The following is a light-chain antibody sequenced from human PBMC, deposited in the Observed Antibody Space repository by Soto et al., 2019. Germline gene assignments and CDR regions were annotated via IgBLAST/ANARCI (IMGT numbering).Light chain of an antibody. J-gene: IGKJ4*01. CDR2: GTY. CDR1: QSVGNSY. CDR3: QQWRSSPLA. Sequence: EIGLTQSPGTLSLSPGEGATLSCRASQSVGNSYVAWYQKKPGQAPRLLISGTYSRATGIPDRFRGSGSDTDFTLTITSLEPEDFAVYYCQQWRSSPLAFGGRDQDGDET. V-gene: IGKV3-20*01.